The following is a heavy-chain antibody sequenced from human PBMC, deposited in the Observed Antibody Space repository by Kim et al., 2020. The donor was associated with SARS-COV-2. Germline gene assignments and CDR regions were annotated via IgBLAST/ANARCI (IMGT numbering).Heavy chain of an antibody. CDR2: IYYSGST. D-gene: IGHD2-2*01. J-gene: IGHJ5*02. Sequence: SETLSLTCTVSGGSISSGGYYWSWIRQHPGKGLEWIGYIYYSGSTYYNPSLKSRVTISVDTSKNQFSLKLSFVTAADTAVYYCAGVRTHRNIVVVPVTNWFDPWGQGTLVTVSS. CDR1: GGSISSGGYY. V-gene: IGHV4-31*03. CDR3: AGVRTHRNIVVVPVTNWFDP.